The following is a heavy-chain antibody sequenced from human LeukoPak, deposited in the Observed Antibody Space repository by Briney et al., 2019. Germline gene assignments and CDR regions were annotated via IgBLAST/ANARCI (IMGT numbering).Heavy chain of an antibody. Sequence: ASVKVSCKGSGYTFSGYYMHWVRQAPGQGLEWMGWINPNSGGTNYAQKFQGRVTMTRDTSISTAYMELSRLRSDDTAVYYCARGYPLSTTAAGTYFQHWGQGTLVTVSS. CDR1: GYTFSGYY. CDR2: INPNSGGT. CDR3: ARGYPLSTTAAGTYFQH. V-gene: IGHV1-2*02. J-gene: IGHJ1*01. D-gene: IGHD6-13*01.